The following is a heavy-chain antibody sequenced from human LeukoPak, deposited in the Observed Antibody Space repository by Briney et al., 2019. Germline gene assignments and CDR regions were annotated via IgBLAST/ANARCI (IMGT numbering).Heavy chain of an antibody. CDR1: GFTFDDYA. CDR2: ISWNSGSI. V-gene: IGHV3-9*01. CDR3: AKRHYGSGYFDY. D-gene: IGHD3-10*01. J-gene: IGHJ4*02. Sequence: GGSLRLSCAASGFTFDDYAMHWVRQAPGKGLEWVSGISWNSGSIGYADSVKGRFTISRDNAKNSLYLQMNSLRAEDTALYYCAKRHYGSGYFDYWGQGTLVTVSS.